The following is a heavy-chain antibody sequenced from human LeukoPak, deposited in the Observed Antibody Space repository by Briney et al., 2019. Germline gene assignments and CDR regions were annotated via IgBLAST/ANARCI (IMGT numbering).Heavy chain of an antibody. J-gene: IGHJ4*02. CDR2: MSPNSGNT. Sequence: ASVKVSCKASGYTFTSYDINWVRQATGQGLEWMGWMSPNSGNTGYAQKFQGRVTMTTDTSTSTAYMELRSLRSDDTAVYYCARSRDGYNLEDDYWGQGTLVTVSS. CDR3: ARSRDGYNLEDDY. D-gene: IGHD5-24*01. CDR1: GYTFTSYD. V-gene: IGHV1-8*01.